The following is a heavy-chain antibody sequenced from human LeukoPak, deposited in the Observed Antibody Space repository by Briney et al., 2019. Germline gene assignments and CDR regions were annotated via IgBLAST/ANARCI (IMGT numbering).Heavy chain of an antibody. V-gene: IGHV4-39*01. Sequence: SETLSLTCAVSGGSISSSSYYWGWIRQPPGKGLEWIGNIYYSGSTYNNPSLKSRVTISVDTSKNQFSLKLSSVTAADTAVYYCARHHDFWSGYHYYYYGMDVWGQGTTVTVSS. CDR3: ARHHDFWSGYHYYYYGMDV. J-gene: IGHJ6*02. D-gene: IGHD3-3*01. CDR2: IYYSGST. CDR1: GGSISSSSYY.